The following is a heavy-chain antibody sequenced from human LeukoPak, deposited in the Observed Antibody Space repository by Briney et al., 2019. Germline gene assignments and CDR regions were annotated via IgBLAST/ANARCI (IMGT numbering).Heavy chain of an antibody. Sequence: SETLSLTCAVYGGSFSDYYWSWIRQPPGKGLEWIGEINQSGNTNYNPSLKSRVTISVDTSKNQFSLKLSSVTAADTAVYFCATIGYCGSTSCYAFDIWGQGTMVTVSS. J-gene: IGHJ3*02. CDR1: GGSFSDYY. CDR2: INQSGNT. V-gene: IGHV4-34*01. CDR3: ATIGYCGSTSCYAFDI. D-gene: IGHD2-2*01.